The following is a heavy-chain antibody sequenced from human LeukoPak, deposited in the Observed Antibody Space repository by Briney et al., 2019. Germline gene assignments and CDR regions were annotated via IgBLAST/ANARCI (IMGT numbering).Heavy chain of an antibody. J-gene: IGHJ4*02. CDR3: AKAPYGYDSSGYPPDY. CDR1: GFTFSSYA. Sequence: GGSLRLSCAASGFTFSSYAMSWVRQAPGKGLEWGSAISGSGGSTYYAESVKGRFTISRDNSKNTLYLKMNSLRAEDTAVYYCAKAPYGYDSSGYPPDYWAREPWSPSPQ. D-gene: IGHD3-22*01. CDR2: ISGSGGST. V-gene: IGHV3-23*01.